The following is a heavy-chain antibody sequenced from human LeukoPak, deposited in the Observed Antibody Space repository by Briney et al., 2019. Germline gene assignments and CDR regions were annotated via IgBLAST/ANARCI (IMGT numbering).Heavy chain of an antibody. CDR2: ISWNSAAI. CDR3: AKDGLDKFDFLLWGAPDI. CDR1: GFDFDDYA. J-gene: IGHJ3*02. V-gene: IGHV3-9*01. Sequence: GGSLRLSCAASGFDFDDYAMHWVRQAPGKGLEWVSGISWNSAAIGYADSVKGRFTISRDNAKNSLYLQMNSLTIEDTAFYYCAKDGLDKFDFLLWGAPDIWGQGTMVTVSS. D-gene: IGHD3-9*01.